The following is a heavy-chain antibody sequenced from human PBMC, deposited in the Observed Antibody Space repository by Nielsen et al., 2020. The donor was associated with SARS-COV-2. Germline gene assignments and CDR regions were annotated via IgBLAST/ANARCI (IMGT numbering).Heavy chain of an antibody. Sequence: VRQAPGKGLEWVANIKQDGSEKYYVGSVKGRFTISRDNAKNSLYLQMNSLRAEDTAVYYCARDFLYYYDSSGYYYGRDGMDVWGQGTTVTVSS. CDR2: IKQDGSEK. CDR3: ARDFLYYYDSSGYYYGRDGMDV. J-gene: IGHJ6*02. D-gene: IGHD3-22*01. V-gene: IGHV3-7*01.